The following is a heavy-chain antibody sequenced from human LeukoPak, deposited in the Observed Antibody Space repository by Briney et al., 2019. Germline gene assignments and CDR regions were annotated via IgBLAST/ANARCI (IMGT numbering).Heavy chain of an antibody. J-gene: IGHJ5*02. CDR3: AHRSAVVAATNWFDP. CDR1: GFSLSTSGVG. CDR2: IYWDDDK. Sequence: SGPTLVKPTQTLTLTCTFSGFSLSTSGVGVGWIRQPPGKALEWLALIYWDDDKRYSPSLKSRLTIPKDTSKNQVVLTMTNMDPVDTATYYCAHRSAVVAATNWFDPWGQGTLVTVSS. D-gene: IGHD2-15*01. V-gene: IGHV2-5*02.